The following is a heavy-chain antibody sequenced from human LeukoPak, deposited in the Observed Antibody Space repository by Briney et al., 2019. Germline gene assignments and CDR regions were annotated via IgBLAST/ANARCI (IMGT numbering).Heavy chain of an antibody. CDR3: ARQDEGDAFDI. CDR1: GYSISSGYY. V-gene: IGHV4-38-2*02. CDR2: IYHSGST. Sequence: PSETLSLTCTVSGYSISSGYYWGWIRQPPGKGLEWIGSIYHSGSTYYNPSLKSRVTISVDTSKNQFSLKLSSVTAADTAVYYCARQDEGDAFDIWGQGTMVTVSS. J-gene: IGHJ3*02.